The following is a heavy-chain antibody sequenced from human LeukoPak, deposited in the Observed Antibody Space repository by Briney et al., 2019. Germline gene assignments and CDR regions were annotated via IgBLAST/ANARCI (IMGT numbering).Heavy chain of an antibody. CDR1: GFSFSGHW. CDR2: ISPTGSTT. CDR3: ARGPNSNWSGLDF. V-gene: IGHV3-74*01. Sequence: GGSLRLSCTASGFSFSGHWMHWARQLPGKGLVWVSRISPTGSTTSYADSVTGRFTVSRDNAKNTLYLQVNNLRAEDTAVYYCARGPNSNWSGLDFWGQGTLLTVSS. J-gene: IGHJ4*02. D-gene: IGHD6-6*01.